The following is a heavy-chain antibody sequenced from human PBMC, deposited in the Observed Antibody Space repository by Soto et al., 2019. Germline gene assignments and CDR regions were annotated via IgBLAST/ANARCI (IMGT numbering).Heavy chain of an antibody. CDR1: GGSISSSSYY. CDR2: IYYSGST. V-gene: IGHV4-39*01. J-gene: IGHJ5*02. D-gene: IGHD3-3*02. Sequence: SETQSLTCTVSGGSISSSSYYWGWIRQPPGKGLEWIGSIYYSGSTYYKQSLKSRITISVDTSKNQFSLKLSSVTSAYTAVYYCASPKIAFYNWFDPWGQGTLVTVSS. CDR3: ASPKIAFYNWFDP.